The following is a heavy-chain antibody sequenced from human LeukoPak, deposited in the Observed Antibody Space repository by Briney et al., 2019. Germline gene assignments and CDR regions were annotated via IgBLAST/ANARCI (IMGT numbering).Heavy chain of an antibody. CDR2: IYYSGST. Sequence: PSETLSLTCTVSGGSISSGDYYWSWIRQPPGKGLEWIGYIYYSGSTNYNPSLKSRVTISVDMSKNQFSLKLSSVTAADTAVYYCARDRGFLAAGGEIDYWGQGTLVTVSS. V-gene: IGHV4-61*08. CDR3: ARDRGFLAAGGEIDY. D-gene: IGHD3-10*01. CDR1: GGSISSGDYY. J-gene: IGHJ4*02.